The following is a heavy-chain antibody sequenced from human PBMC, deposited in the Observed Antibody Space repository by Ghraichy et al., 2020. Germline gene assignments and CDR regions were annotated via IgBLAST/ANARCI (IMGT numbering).Heavy chain of an antibody. D-gene: IGHD2-15*01. Sequence: SQTLSLTCAVYGGPSGGYYWNLIRQPPGKGLEWIGEIYPTGSTNSNPSLASRITISVDASRKQFSLRLASVTAADTAIYYCARGRYCGGGGCYPRPYSFDSWGQGTLVTVSS. CDR2: IYPTGST. CDR3: ARGRYCGGGGCYPRPYSFDS. CDR1: GGPSGGYY. J-gene: IGHJ4*02. V-gene: IGHV4-34*01.